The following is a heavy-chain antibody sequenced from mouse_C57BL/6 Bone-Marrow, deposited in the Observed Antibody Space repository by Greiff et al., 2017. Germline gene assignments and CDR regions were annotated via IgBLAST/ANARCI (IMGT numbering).Heavy chain of an antibody. Sequence: QVQLQQPGAELVKPGASVKLSCKASGYTFTSYWMHWVKQRPGRGLEWIGRIVPNSGGTKYNEKFKSKATLTVDKTSSTAYMQLSSLTSEDSAVYYCARGLRYDGYYGGTFAYWGQGTRVTVSA. CDR3: ARGLRYDGYYGGTFAY. CDR2: IVPNSGGT. CDR1: GYTFTSYW. J-gene: IGHJ3*01. D-gene: IGHD2-3*01. V-gene: IGHV1-72*01.